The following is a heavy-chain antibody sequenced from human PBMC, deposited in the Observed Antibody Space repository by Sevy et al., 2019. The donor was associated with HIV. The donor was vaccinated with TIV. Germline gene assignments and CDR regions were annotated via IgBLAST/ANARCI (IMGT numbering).Heavy chain of an antibody. CDR3: ATIRSSAVADFRDAFDI. Sequence: ASVKVSCKVSGYTLTELSMHWVRQAPGKGLEWMGGFDPEDGETIYAQKFQGRVTMTEDTSTDTAYMELSSLRSEDTAVYYCATIRSSAVADFRDAFDIWGQWTMVTVSS. J-gene: IGHJ3*02. CDR1: GYTLTELS. CDR2: FDPEDGET. D-gene: IGHD6-19*01. V-gene: IGHV1-24*01.